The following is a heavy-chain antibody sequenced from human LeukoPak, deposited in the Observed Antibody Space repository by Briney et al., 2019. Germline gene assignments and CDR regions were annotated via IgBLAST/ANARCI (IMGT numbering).Heavy chain of an antibody. V-gene: IGHV4-59*12. J-gene: IGHJ4*02. CDR1: GGSISSYY. CDR3: ARDVRRRDGYNYAEV. D-gene: IGHD5-24*01. Sequence: PSETLSLTCTVSGGSISSYYWSWIRQPPGKGLEWIGYIYYSGSTNYNPSLKSRVTISVDTSKNQFSLKLSSVTAADTAVYYCARDVRRRDGYNYAEVWGQGTLVTVSS. CDR2: IYYSGST.